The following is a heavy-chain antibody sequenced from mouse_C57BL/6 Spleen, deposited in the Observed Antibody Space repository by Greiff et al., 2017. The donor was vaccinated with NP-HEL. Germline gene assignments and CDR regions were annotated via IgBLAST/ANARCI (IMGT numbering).Heavy chain of an antibody. CDR2: IDPNSGGT. V-gene: IGHV1-72*01. D-gene: IGHD1-1*01. CDR1: GYTFTSYW. J-gene: IGHJ2*01. Sequence: QVQLKQPGAELVKPGASVKLSCKASGYTFTSYWMHWVKQRPGRGLEWIGRIDPNSGGTKYNEKFKSKATLTVDKPSSTAYMQLSSLTSEDSAVYYCAREGITTVVAHFDYWGQGTTLTVSS. CDR3: AREGITTVVAHFDY.